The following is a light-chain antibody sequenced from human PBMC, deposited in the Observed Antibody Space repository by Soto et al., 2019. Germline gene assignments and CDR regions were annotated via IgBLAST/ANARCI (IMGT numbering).Light chain of an antibody. J-gene: IGLJ2*01. CDR3: SSYTRSSTHV. Sequence: QSVLTQPASVSGSPGQSITISCTGTRSDLGGYNYVSWFQHHPGKAPKLLIYDVNSRPSGVPNRFSGSKSGNTASLTISGLQAQDEADYYCSSYTRSSTHVFGGGTKLTVL. CDR1: RSDLGGYNY. V-gene: IGLV2-14*03. CDR2: DVN.